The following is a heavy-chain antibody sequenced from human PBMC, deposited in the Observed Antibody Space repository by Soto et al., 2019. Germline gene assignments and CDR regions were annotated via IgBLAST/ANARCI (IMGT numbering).Heavy chain of an antibody. J-gene: IGHJ4*02. CDR1: GFTFSSYW. Sequence: GSLRLSCAASGFTFSSYWMHWVRQAPGKGLVWISRINSDGSSTSYADSVKGRFTISRDNAKNTLYMQMNSLRAEDTAVYYCARVEVLQWLVDYWGQGTLVTVSS. CDR3: ARVEVLQWLVDY. D-gene: IGHD6-19*01. CDR2: INSDGSST. V-gene: IGHV3-74*01.